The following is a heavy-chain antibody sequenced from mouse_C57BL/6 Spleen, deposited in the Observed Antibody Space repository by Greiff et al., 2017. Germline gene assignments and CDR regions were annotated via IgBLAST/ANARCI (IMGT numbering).Heavy chain of an antibody. CDR2: INYDGSST. CDR3: ARDGGSSNFDV. V-gene: IGHV5-16*01. D-gene: IGHD1-1*01. J-gene: IGHJ1*03. CDR1: GFTFSDYY. Sequence: EVKLVESEGGLVQPGSSMKLSCTASGFTFSDYYMAWVRQVPEKGLEWVANINYDGSSTYYLDSLKSRFIISRDNAKNILYLQMSSLKSEDTATYYCARDGGSSNFDVWGTGTTVTVSS.